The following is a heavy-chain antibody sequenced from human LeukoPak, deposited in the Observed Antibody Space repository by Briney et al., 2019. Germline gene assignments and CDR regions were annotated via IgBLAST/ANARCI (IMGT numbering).Heavy chain of an antibody. J-gene: IGHJ4*02. CDR2: IIPIFGTA. Sequence: SVKVSCKASAGTFSSYAISWVRQAPGQGLEWMGGIIPIFGTANYAQKFQGRVTITTDESTSTAYMELSSLRSEDTAVYYCARSNTYYYDSSGYYADYWGQGTLVTVSS. CDR3: ARSNTYYYDSSGYYADY. CDR1: AGTFSSYA. V-gene: IGHV1-69*05. D-gene: IGHD3-22*01.